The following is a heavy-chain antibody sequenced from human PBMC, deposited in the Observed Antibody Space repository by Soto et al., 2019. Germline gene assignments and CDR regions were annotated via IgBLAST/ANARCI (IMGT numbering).Heavy chain of an antibody. Sequence: ASVKVSCKASGGTFSSYAISWVRQAPGQGLEWMGGIIPIFGTANYAQKFQGRVTITADESTSTAYMELSSLRSEDTAVYYCARHDCISTSCYYYYYYGMDVWG. CDR2: IIPIFGTA. CDR3: ARHDCISTSCYYYYYYGMDV. J-gene: IGHJ6*02. CDR1: GGTFSSYA. V-gene: IGHV1-69*13. D-gene: IGHD2-2*01.